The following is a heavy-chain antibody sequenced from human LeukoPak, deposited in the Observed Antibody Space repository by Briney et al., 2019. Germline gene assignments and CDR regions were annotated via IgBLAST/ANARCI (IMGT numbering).Heavy chain of an antibody. CDR3: ARVGGWLQVYFDY. CDR1: GFTFSSYW. CDR2: IKEDGSEK. D-gene: IGHD6-19*01. Sequence: GGSLRLSCAASGFTFSSYWMSWVRQAPGKGLEWVANIKEDGSEKYYVDSVKGRFTISRDNAKNLLCLQVNSLRAEDTAVYYCARVGGWLQVYFDYWGQGTLVTVSS. V-gene: IGHV3-7*03. J-gene: IGHJ4*02.